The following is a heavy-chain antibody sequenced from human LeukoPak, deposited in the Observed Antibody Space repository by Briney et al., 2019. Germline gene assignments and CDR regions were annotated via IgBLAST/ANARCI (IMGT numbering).Heavy chain of an antibody. Sequence: ASVKVSCKASGYTFTSYGISWVRQAPGQGLEWMGWISAYNGNTNYAQKLQGRVTMTTDTPTSTAYMELRSLRSDDTAVYYCARDRAYYYDSILNWFDPWGQGTLVTVSS. CDR1: GYTFTSYG. J-gene: IGHJ5*02. CDR2: ISAYNGNT. D-gene: IGHD3-22*01. CDR3: ARDRAYYYDSILNWFDP. V-gene: IGHV1-18*01.